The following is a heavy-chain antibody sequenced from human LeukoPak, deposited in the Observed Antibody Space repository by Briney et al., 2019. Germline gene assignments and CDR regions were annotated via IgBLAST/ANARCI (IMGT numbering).Heavy chain of an antibody. J-gene: IGHJ4*02. CDR3: AKDLSTVPGACDK. D-gene: IGHD6-19*01. V-gene: IGHV3-23*01. CDR1: GFSFEDYT. Sequence: GGSLRLSCAATGFSFEDYTMSWVRQAPGKGLEWVSGISVKYNRTYYADSVEGRFTISRDISKNTLYLQMNSLNAEDTAVYYCAKDLSTVPGACDKWGQGTLVTVSS. CDR2: ISVKYNRT.